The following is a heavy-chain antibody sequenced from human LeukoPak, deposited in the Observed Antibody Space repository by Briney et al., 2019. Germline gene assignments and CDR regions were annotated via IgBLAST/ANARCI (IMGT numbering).Heavy chain of an antibody. CDR1: GLTFRRRA. CDR2: VSGSGGTT. D-gene: IGHD3-9*01. V-gene: IGHV3-23*01. CDR3: ARDRHDILTGYSIA. Sequence: GGSLRLCWASSGLTFRRRAWSWVRQAPGKGLEWVTAVSGSGGTTKYADGVDSRFTISRDNYNDTLYLQMNSLRAEDTAVYFCARDRHDILTGYSIAWGQGNLVTVST. J-gene: IGHJ4*02.